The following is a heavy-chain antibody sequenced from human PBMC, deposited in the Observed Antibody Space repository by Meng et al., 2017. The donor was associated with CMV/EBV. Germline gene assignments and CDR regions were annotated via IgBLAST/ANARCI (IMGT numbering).Heavy chain of an antibody. CDR3: ARLSGSGTTSTGYHYAFDS. J-gene: IGHJ4*02. D-gene: IGHD3-22*01. V-gene: IGHV4-30-4*08. Sequence: LQESGPGLGNPSRPPSLTCSVSGASISSGDYYWSWIRQPPGKGLEWIGYIYYSGTTYYNPSLESRVTISVDTSKNQFSLNLSSVTAADTAVYYCARLSGSGTTSTGYHYAFDSWGQGTLVTVSS. CDR1: GASISSGDYY. CDR2: IYYSGTT.